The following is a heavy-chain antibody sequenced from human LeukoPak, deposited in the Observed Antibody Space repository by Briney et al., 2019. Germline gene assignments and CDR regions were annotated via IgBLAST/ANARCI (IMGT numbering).Heavy chain of an antibody. CDR2: ISGSGGST. D-gene: IGHD6-19*01. J-gene: IGHJ1*01. V-gene: IGHV3-23*01. CDR1: GFTFSSYA. CDR3: AKIPRRGGWYPEYFQH. Sequence: PGGSLRLSCAASGFTFSSYAMSWVRQAPGKGLECVSAISGSGGSTYYADSVKGRFTISRDNSKNTLYLQMNSLRAEDTAVYYCAKIPRRGGWYPEYFQHWGQGTLVTVSS.